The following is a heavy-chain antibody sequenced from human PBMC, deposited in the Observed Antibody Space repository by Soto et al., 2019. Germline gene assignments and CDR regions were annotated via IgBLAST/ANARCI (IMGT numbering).Heavy chain of an antibody. CDR3: AKNLLEEPADYYDTRADALDT. CDR2: ISYDGSRT. V-gene: IGHV3-30*02. D-gene: IGHD3-22*01. Sequence: GGSLRLSCAASGFTFSRYGVHWVRQAPGKGLEWVSFISYDGSRTYYADSVKGRFTISRDNSKNTVFLQMGSLRAEDTAVYYCAKNLLEEPADYYDTRADALDTWGQGTMVTVSS. J-gene: IGHJ3*02. CDR1: GFTFSRYG.